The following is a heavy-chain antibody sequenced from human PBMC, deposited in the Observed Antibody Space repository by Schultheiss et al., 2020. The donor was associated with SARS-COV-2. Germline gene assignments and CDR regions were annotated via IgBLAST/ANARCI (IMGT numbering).Heavy chain of an antibody. CDR2: TYYRSKWYN. CDR1: GDSVSSNSAA. Sequence: SQTLSLTCAISGDSVSSNSAAWTWIRQSPSRGLEWLGRTYYRSKWYNDYAVSVKSRITINPDTSKNQFSLKLSSVTAADTAVYYCARDRSPLYYDFWSGYHSGMDVWGQGTTVTVSS. CDR3: ARDRSPLYYDFWSGYHSGMDV. V-gene: IGHV6-1*01. J-gene: IGHJ6*02. D-gene: IGHD3-3*01.